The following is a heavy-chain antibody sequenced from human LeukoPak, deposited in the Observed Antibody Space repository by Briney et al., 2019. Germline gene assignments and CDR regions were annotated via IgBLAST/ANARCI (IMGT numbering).Heavy chain of an antibody. CDR1: GYTFTSYY. CDR3: ARGDILTGYYSSWFDP. V-gene: IGHV1-46*01. D-gene: IGHD3-9*01. Sequence: ASVKVSCKASGYTFTSYYMHWVRQAPGQGLEWMGIINPSGGSTSYAQKFQGRVTMTRDMSTSTVYMELSSLRSEDTAVYYCARGDILTGYYSSWFDPWGQGTLVTVSS. CDR2: INPSGGST. J-gene: IGHJ5*02.